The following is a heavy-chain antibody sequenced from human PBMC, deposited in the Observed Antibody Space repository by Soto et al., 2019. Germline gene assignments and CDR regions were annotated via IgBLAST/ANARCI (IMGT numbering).Heavy chain of an antibody. Sequence: PTLVNPTQTLTLTCAFSGFSLSTDGMCVSWIRQPPGKALEWLALIDWEDDKYYNASLKTRLTISKDTSKSQVVLTMTNMDPEDTASYYCARAAFSYGVGGSYQGYYFDYWGQGTLVTVSS. J-gene: IGHJ4*02. CDR2: IDWEDDK. V-gene: IGHV2-70*01. CDR1: GFSLSTDGMC. CDR3: ARAAFSYGVGGSYQGYYFDY. D-gene: IGHD3-22*01.